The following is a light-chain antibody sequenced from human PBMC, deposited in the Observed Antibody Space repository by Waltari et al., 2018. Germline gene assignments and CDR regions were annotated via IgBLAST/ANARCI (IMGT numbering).Light chain of an antibody. V-gene: IGKV1-39*01. CDR1: QDISKS. CDR2: AAS. Sequence: DFQLSQPPSSLYASVGDRLTIACRESQDISKSLNLFQQRPGKAPKLLITAASTLQSGVPSRFSGSGSGTDFTLTITNLQPEDFAIYYCQQSYSSPPTFGPGTKVDIK. J-gene: IGKJ3*01. CDR3: QQSYSSPPT.